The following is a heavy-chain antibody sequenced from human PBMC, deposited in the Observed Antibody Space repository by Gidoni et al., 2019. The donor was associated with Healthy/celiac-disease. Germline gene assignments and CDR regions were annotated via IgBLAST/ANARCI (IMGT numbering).Heavy chain of an antibody. V-gene: IGHV4-34*01. D-gene: IGHD2-15*01. CDR2: INHSGST. J-gene: IGHJ5*02. CDR1: GGSFSGYY. CDR3: ATRYCSGGSCWFDP. Sequence: QVQLPQWGAGLLKPSETLSPTSAVSGGSFSGYYWSWIRQPPGKGLEWIGEINHSGSTNYNPSLKSRVTISVDTSKNQFSLKLSSVTAADTAVYYCATRYCSGGSCWFDPWGQGTLVTVSS.